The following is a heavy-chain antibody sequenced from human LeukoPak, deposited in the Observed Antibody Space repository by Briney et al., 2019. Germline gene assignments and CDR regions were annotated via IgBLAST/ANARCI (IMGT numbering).Heavy chain of an antibody. CDR2: INPSGGST. Sequence: GASVKVSCKASGYSFNVYYIHWVRQAPGQGLEWMGIINPSGGSTSYAQKFQGRVTMTRDTSTSTVYMELSSLRSEDTAVYYCARGGTQIAAAKGNWFDPWGQGTLVTVSS. D-gene: IGHD6-13*01. CDR3: ARGGTQIAAAKGNWFDP. J-gene: IGHJ5*02. CDR1: GYSFNVYY. V-gene: IGHV1-46*02.